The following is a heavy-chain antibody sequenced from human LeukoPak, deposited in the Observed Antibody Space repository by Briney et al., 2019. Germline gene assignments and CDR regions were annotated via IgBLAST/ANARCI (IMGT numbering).Heavy chain of an antibody. V-gene: IGHV3-30*02. J-gene: IGHJ3*02. D-gene: IGHD5-24*01. CDR3: AKDGERATITGDAAFDI. CDR1: GFTFSNYV. Sequence: GGSLRLSCAAYGFTFSNYVMSWVRQAPGKGMEWVAFIRHHGGNVYYADSVKGRFTISRENSKNTLYLQMNSLRAEDTAVYYCAKDGERATITGDAAFDIWGQGTMVTVS. CDR2: IRHHGGNV.